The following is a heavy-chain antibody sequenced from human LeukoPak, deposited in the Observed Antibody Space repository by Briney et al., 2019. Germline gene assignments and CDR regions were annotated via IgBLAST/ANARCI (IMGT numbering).Heavy chain of an antibody. Sequence: AASVKVSCKASGYTFTGYYMHWVRQAPGQGLEWMGWINPNSGGTNYAQKFQGRVTMTGDTSVSTAYMELSRLRSDDTAVYYCARDYDSSGYYPIYYFDYWGQGTLVTVSS. J-gene: IGHJ4*02. CDR3: ARDYDSSGYYPIYYFDY. V-gene: IGHV1-2*02. CDR1: GYTFTGYY. CDR2: INPNSGGT. D-gene: IGHD3-22*01.